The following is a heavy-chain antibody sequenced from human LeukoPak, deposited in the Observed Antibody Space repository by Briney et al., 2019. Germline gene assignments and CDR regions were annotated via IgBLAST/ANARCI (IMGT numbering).Heavy chain of an antibody. CDR1: GYTFTSYG. CDR2: ISAYNGNT. V-gene: IGHV1-18*01. Sequence: ASVKVSCKASGYTFTSYGISWVRQAPGQGLEWMGWISAYNGNTNYAQKLQGRVTMTTDTSTSTAYMELRSLRSDDTAVYYCARNVGPNCSSTSCYMYFDYWGQGTLVTVSS. CDR3: ARNVGPNCSSTSCYMYFDY. D-gene: IGHD2-2*02. J-gene: IGHJ4*02.